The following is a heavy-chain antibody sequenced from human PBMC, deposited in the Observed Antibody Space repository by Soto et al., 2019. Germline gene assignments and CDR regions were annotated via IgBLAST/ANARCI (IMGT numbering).Heavy chain of an antibody. CDR3: AKDLKRYNWNDGYYYGMDV. V-gene: IGHV3-30*18. D-gene: IGHD1-1*01. CDR2: ISYDGSNK. Sequence: QVQLVESGGGVVQPGRSLRLSCAASGFTFSSYGMHWVRQAPGKGLEWVAVISYDGSNKYYADSVKGRFTISRDNSKNTLYVQMNSLRAEDTAVYYCAKDLKRYNWNDGYYYGMDVCGQGTTVTVAS. J-gene: IGHJ6*02. CDR1: GFTFSSYG.